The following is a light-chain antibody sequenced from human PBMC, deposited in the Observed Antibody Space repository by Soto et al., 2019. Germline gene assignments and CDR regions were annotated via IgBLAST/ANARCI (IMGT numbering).Light chain of an antibody. V-gene: IGKV3-20*01. CDR1: QSIRSNY. CDR2: GAS. J-gene: IGKJ1*01. CDR3: QQYENTPWM. Sequence: EIVLTQSPGTLSLSPGDRATLFCRASQSIRSNYLAWYQQKLGQAPRLLIYGASTRASGTPDRFSGSGSGTAFTGTAFTLTISGLEPEDSAVYYCQQYENTPWMFGQGTKVEI.